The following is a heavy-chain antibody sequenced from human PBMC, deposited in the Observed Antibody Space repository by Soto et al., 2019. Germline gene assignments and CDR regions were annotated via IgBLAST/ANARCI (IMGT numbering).Heavy chain of an antibody. D-gene: IGHD6-6*01. CDR3: ARTPRLLDS. CDR2: INTDGRET. CDR1: GFTFTDSW. V-gene: IGHV3-7*01. Sequence: EVQLVESGGALVQPGGSLRLSCEASGFTFTDSWMNWVRQAPGKGLEWVAYINTDGRETNHVDSVKGRFTISRDNARNSLFLQMNNLRAEDTAVYYCARTPRLLDSWGQGTLVTVSS. J-gene: IGHJ4*02.